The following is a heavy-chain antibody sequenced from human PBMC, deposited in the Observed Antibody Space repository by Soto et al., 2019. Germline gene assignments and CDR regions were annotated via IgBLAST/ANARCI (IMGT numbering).Heavy chain of an antibody. Sequence: SETLSLTCIVSGGSISSSSYYWGWIRQPPGKGLEWIGNIYYSGSTYYNPSLKSRVTISVDTSKNQFSLKLSAVTAADTALYYCARQDSTDYYGMDVWGQGTTVT. V-gene: IGHV4-39*01. CDR3: ARQDSTDYYGMDV. CDR2: IYYSGST. D-gene: IGHD4-17*01. CDR1: GGSISSSSYY. J-gene: IGHJ6*02.